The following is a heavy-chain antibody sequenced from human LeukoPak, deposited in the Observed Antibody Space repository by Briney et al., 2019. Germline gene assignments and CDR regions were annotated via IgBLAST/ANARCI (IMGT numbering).Heavy chain of an antibody. V-gene: IGHV3-13*01. J-gene: IGHJ3*02. CDR3: AKSHYDFWSGYPVLDAFDI. Sequence: GGSLRLSCAASGFTFSSYDMHWVRQATGKGLEWVSAIGTAGDTYYPGSVKGRFTISRDNSKNTLYLQMNSLRAEDTAVYYCAKSHYDFWSGYPVLDAFDIWGQGTMVTVSS. CDR1: GFTFSSYD. D-gene: IGHD3-3*01. CDR2: IGTAGDT.